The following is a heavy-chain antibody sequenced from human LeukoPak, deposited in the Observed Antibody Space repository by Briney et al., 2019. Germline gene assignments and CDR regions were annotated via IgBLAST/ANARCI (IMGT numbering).Heavy chain of an antibody. CDR3: ARDNGSSWYADY. CDR1: GYSISSGYY. V-gene: IGHV4-38-2*02. Sequence: NPSETLSLTCAVSGYSISSGYYWGWIRRPPGKGLEWIGSIYHSGSTYYNPSLKSRVTISVDTSKNQFSLKLSSVTAADTAVYYCARDNGSSWYADYWGQGTLVTVSS. D-gene: IGHD6-13*01. J-gene: IGHJ4*02. CDR2: IYHSGST.